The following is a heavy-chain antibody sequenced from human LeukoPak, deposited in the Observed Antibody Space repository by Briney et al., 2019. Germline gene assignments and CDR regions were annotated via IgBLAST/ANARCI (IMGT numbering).Heavy chain of an antibody. D-gene: IGHD3-10*01. CDR2: ISYDGSNK. J-gene: IGHJ4*02. CDR1: GFTFSSYA. V-gene: IGHV3-30*04. Sequence: GRSLRLSCAASGFTFSSYAMHWVRQAPGKGLEWVAVISYDGSNKYYADSVKGRFTISRGNSKNTLYLQMNSLRAEDTAVYYCARDGLGYYGSGSPQNYFDYWGQGTLVTVSS. CDR3: ARDGLGYYGSGSPQNYFDY.